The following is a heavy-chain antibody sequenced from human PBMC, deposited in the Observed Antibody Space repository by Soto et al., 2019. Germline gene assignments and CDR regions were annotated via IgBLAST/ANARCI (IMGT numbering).Heavy chain of an antibody. Sequence: PGGSLRLSCAASGFTFSSYAMHWVRQAPGKGLEYVSAISSNGGSTYYANSVKGRFTISRDNSKNTLYLQMGSLGAEDMAVYYCARGSYCSGGSCGYYFDYWGQGT. J-gene: IGHJ4*02. CDR2: ISSNGGST. V-gene: IGHV3-64*01. CDR3: ARGSYCSGGSCGYYFDY. D-gene: IGHD2-15*01. CDR1: GFTFSSYA.